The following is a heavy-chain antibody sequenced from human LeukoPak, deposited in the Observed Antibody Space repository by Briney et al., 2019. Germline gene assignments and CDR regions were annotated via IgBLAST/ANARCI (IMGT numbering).Heavy chain of an antibody. CDR2: IYTSGST. J-gene: IGHJ6*03. D-gene: IGHD6-19*01. CDR1: GGSISSYY. V-gene: IGHV4-4*07. CDR3: ARDKRVAVAGTYSYYYYMDV. Sequence: SETLSLTCTVSGGSISSYYWSWIRQPAGKGLEWIGRIYTSGSTDYNPSLKSRVTMSVDTSKNQFYLKLSSVTAADTAVYYCARDKRVAVAGTYSYYYYMDVWGNGTTVTISS.